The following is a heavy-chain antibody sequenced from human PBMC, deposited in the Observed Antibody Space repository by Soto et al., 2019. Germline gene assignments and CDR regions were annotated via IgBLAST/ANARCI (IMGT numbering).Heavy chain of an antibody. CDR2: ISSSSSYI. Sequence: GGSLRLSCAASGFTFSSYSMNWVRQAPGKGLEWVSSISSSSSYIYYADSVKGRFTISRDNAKNSLYLQMNSLRAEDTAVYYCAREARYYYDSSGYPKPFDYWGQGTLVTVS. D-gene: IGHD3-22*01. CDR1: GFTFSSYS. V-gene: IGHV3-21*01. J-gene: IGHJ4*02. CDR3: AREARYYYDSSGYPKPFDY.